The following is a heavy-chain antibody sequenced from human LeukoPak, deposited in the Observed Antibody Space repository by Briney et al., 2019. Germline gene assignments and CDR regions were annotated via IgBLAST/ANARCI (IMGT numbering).Heavy chain of an antibody. J-gene: IGHJ4*02. CDR1: GGSITDYY. V-gene: IGHV4-59*01. Sequence: PSETLSLTCTVSGGSITDYYWIWIRQPPGKGLEYIGYIYYNGATNYNPSLKSRVTISVDTSKNQFSLNLKSVTAADTAVYYCARSEQQLVARFDYWGQGTLVTVSS. CDR2: IYYNGAT. CDR3: ARSEQQLVARFDY. D-gene: IGHD6-13*01.